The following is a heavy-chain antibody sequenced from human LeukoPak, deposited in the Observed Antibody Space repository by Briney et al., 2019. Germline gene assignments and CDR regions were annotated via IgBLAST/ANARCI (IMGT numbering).Heavy chain of an antibody. CDR2: IYHSGST. J-gene: IGHJ5*02. CDR1: GYSISSGYY. D-gene: IGHD3-3*01. Sequence: SETLSLTCAVSGYSISSGYYWGWIRQPPGKGLEWIGSIYHSGSTYYNPSLKSRVTISVDTSKNQFSLKLSPVTAADTAVYYCARHLGFTIFGVVIRAKWFDPWGQGTLVTVSS. CDR3: ARHLGFTIFGVVIRAKWFDP. V-gene: IGHV4-38-2*01.